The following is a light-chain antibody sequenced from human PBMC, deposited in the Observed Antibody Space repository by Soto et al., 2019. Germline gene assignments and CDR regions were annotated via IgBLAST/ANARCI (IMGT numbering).Light chain of an antibody. Sequence: DIVMTQSPRSLPVTPGEPASIPCRSSQSLLHSNGYNYLDWYLQTPGQSPQLLIYLGSTRASGVPDRFSGSGSGTDFTLKIARVEADDVGVYYCMQALQTPWTFGQGTKVEIK. CDR2: LGS. J-gene: IGKJ1*01. V-gene: IGKV2-28*01. CDR3: MQALQTPWT. CDR1: QSLLHSNGYNY.